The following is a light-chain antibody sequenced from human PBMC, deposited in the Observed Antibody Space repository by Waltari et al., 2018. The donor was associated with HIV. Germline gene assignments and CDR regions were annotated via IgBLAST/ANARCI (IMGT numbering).Light chain of an antibody. V-gene: IGLV2-23*02. J-gene: IGLJ2*01. Sequence: ALHQAGFVSGSPGQSSNQSCTGTSSHVRSYKLGSGYQQNPGKAPKLMIYEVSKRPSGVSNRFSGSKSANTASLTISGLQAEDEADYYCCSYAGSSTTVLFGGVTKLTVL. CDR2: EVS. CDR3: CSYAGSSTTVL. CDR1: SSHVRSYKL.